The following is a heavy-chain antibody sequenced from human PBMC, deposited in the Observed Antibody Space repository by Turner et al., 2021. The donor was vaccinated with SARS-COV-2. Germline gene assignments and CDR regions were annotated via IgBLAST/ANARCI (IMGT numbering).Heavy chain of an antibody. J-gene: IGHJ4*02. CDR2: INTRGGST. Sequence: EVQLLESGGGLVQPGESLRLSCAASGFTFSNYDMSWLRQAPGKGPEGVSSINTRGGSTFFADSVKGRFTISRDNSKKTLFLQMTSLRAEDTAVYYCAKDEGVFTGYGNFDYWGQGTLVTVSS. CDR1: GFTFSNYD. V-gene: IGHV3-23*01. D-gene: IGHD5-12*01. CDR3: AKDEGVFTGYGNFDY.